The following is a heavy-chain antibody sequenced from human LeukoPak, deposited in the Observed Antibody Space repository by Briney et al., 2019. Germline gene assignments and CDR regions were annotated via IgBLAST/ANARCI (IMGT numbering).Heavy chain of an antibody. CDR3: ARTGYHYGSGSHYAFDI. V-gene: IGHV5-51*01. D-gene: IGHD3-10*01. CDR1: GYSFTTYW. CDR2: IYPSDSDT. Sequence: GASLEISCEASGYSFTTYWIGGVRQMPGKGLEWTGLIYPSDSDTRYSPSFQGQVAISSAKSITTVYLQWTNLKASDTAIYYCARTGYHYGSGSHYAFDIWGQGTVVTVSS. J-gene: IGHJ3*02.